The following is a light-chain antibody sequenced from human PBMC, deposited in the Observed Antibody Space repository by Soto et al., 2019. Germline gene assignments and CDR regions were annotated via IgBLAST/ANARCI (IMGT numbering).Light chain of an antibody. V-gene: IGLV2-14*01. CDR1: RSDVGGYNY. J-gene: IGLJ1*01. Sequence: QSVLTQPASVSGSPGQSITISCTGTRSDVGGYNYVSWYQLHPGKAPKLILYEVTNRPSGVSDRFSGSKSGNTASLTISGLQAEDEADYYCSSYTSSTAGVFGTGTKVTVL. CDR3: SSYTSSTAGV. CDR2: EVT.